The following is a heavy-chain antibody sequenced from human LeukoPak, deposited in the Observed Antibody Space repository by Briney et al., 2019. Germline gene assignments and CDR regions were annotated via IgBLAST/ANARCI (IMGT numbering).Heavy chain of an antibody. CDR3: ARRTYHHHGLDV. CDR1: GNSLSIYY. J-gene: IGHJ6*02. CDR2: FFYTGTT. V-gene: IGHV4-59*08. Sequence: PSETLSLTCSVSGNSLSIYYWNWIRQSPGKGLEWIGYFFYTGTTNYNPSLKSRVSMSVDKSKNLVSLTLRSVTAADSAVYYCARRTYHHHGLDVWGPGTTVIVSS. D-gene: IGHD3/OR15-3a*01.